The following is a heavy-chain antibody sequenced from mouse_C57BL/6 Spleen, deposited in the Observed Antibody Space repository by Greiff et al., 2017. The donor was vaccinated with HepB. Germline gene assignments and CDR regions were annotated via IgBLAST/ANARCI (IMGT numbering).Heavy chain of an antibody. V-gene: IGHV5-4*03. CDR2: ISDGGNYT. CDR3: ARAPHGSSRLWYFDV. J-gene: IGHJ1*03. Sequence: EVKLMESGGGLVKPGGSLKLSCAASGFTFSSYAMSWVRQTPEKRLEWVATISDGGNYTYYPDNVKGRFTISRDNAKNNLYLQMSHLKSEDTAMYYCARAPHGSSRLWYFDVWGTGTTVTVSS. CDR1: GFTFSSYA. D-gene: IGHD1-1*01.